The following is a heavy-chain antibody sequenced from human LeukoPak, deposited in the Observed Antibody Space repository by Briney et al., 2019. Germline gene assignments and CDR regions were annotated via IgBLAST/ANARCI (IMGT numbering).Heavy chain of an antibody. CDR1: GYTFTVDY. CDR2: IKPDSGAT. D-gene: IGHD4/OR15-4a*01. CDR3: ARDHDYGPDY. V-gene: IGHV1-2*02. Sequence: ASVTVSFKASGYTFTVDYLHWLRQAPGQGLEWMGWIKPDSGATNFAQNFQGRVTMTSDTSINTAYMELSSLTSDDTAMYYCARDHDYGPDYWGQGTLVTVSA. J-gene: IGHJ4*02.